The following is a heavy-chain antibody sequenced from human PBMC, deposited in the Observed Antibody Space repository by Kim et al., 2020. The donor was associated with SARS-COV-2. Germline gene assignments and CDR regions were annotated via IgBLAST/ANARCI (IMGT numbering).Heavy chain of an antibody. CDR2: MNPNSGAT. V-gene: IGHV1-2*02. D-gene: IGHD2-2*01. Sequence: ASVKVSCKTSGYTFTGYYMHWVRQAPGQGLEWMGWMNPNSGATYYAQKFHGRLTMTRDTSIGTAYMDLSRLTSDDTAFYYCATGSGYSSTWGPVDHWGQGTLVTVSS. CDR3: ATGSGYSSTWGPVDH. CDR1: GYTFTGYY. J-gene: IGHJ4*02.